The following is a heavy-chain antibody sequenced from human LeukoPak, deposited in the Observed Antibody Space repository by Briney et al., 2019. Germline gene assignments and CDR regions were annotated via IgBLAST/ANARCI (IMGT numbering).Heavy chain of an antibody. CDR2: IYDSGST. CDR1: GGSIRSSYYY. Sequence: SETLSLTCTVSGGSIRSSYYYWGWIRQPPGKGLEWIGSIYDSGSTYYNPSLKSRVTISVDTSKNQFSLKLSSVTAADTAVYYCARAPRGMIVVVNYFDYWGQGTLVTVSS. D-gene: IGHD3-22*01. V-gene: IGHV4-39*07. J-gene: IGHJ4*02. CDR3: ARAPRGMIVVVNYFDY.